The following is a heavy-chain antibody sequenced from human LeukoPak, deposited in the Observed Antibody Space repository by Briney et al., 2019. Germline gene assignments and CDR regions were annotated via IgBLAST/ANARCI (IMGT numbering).Heavy chain of an antibody. CDR1: GFTFNKSW. V-gene: IGHV3-7*01. CDR2: IKEDGTQK. Sequence: GGSLRLSCAASGFTFNKSWMSWVRQAPGKGPEWLANIKEDGTQKYYVDSVRGRFTISRDNAENSLYLQMNSLRDENTAVYYCAKTGERDYWGRGTLVTVSS. CDR3: AKTGERDY. J-gene: IGHJ4*02. D-gene: IGHD7-27*01.